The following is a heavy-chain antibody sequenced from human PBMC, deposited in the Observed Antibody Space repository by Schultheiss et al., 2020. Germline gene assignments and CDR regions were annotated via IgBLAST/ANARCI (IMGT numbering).Heavy chain of an antibody. J-gene: IGHJ3*02. V-gene: IGHV3-33*08. CDR1: GFTFSSYG. Sequence: GGSLRLSCAASGFTFSSYGMHWVRQAPGKGLEWVAVIWYDGSNKYYADSVKGRFTISRDNSKNTLYLQMNSLRAEDTAVYYCARPSKRVAAAGIMAFDIWGQGPMVTVSS. CDR2: IWYDGSNK. CDR3: ARPSKRVAAAGIMAFDI. D-gene: IGHD6-13*01.